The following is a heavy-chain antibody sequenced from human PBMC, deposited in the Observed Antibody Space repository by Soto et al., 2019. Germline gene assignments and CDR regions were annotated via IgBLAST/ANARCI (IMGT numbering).Heavy chain of an antibody. CDR3: ARAYSNYFDY. CDR1: GDSISSGGYS. CDR2: IYQSGST. J-gene: IGHJ4*02. D-gene: IGHD4-4*01. V-gene: IGHV4-30-2*01. Sequence: SETLSLTCAVSGDSISSGGYSWTWIRQPPGKGLEWIGHIYQSGSTLYNPSLESRVTISVDKSKNQFSLELSSVTAADTAVYYCARAYSNYFDYWGQGTLVTVSS.